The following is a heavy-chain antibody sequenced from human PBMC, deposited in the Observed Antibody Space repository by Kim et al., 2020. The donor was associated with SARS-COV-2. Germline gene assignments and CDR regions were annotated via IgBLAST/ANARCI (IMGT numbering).Heavy chain of an antibody. D-gene: IGHD3-3*01. Sequence: SETLSLTCAVYGGSFSGYYWSWIRQPPGKGLEWIGEINHSGSTNYNPSLKSRVTISVDTSKNQFSLKLSSVTAADTAVYFCARGSRGIMVFGVVIKCYY. J-gene: IGHJ6*01. CDR1: GGSFSGYY. CDR3: ARGSRGIMVFGVVIKCYY. V-gene: IGHV4-34*01. CDR2: INHSGST.